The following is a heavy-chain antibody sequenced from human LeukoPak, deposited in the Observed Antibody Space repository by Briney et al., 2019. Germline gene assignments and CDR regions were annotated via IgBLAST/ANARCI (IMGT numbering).Heavy chain of an antibody. V-gene: IGHV3-53*01. CDR1: GFTVSSNY. J-gene: IGHJ4*02. Sequence: QSGGSLRLSCAASGFTVSSNYMSWVRQAPGKGLEWVSVIYSGGSTYYADSVRGRFTISRDNSKNTLYLQMNSLRAEDTAVYYCARGGWLWYFDYWGQGTLVTVSP. CDR2: IYSGGST. D-gene: IGHD2-21*01. CDR3: ARGGWLWYFDY.